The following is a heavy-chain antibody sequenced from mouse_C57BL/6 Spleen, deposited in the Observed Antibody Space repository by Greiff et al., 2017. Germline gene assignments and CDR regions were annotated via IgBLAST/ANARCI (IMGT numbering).Heavy chain of an antibody. D-gene: IGHD3-2*01. CDR1: GYTFTSYW. J-gene: IGHJ3*01. V-gene: IGHV1-69*01. CDR3: ARTGKGPFAY. CDR2: IDPSDSYT. Sequence: QVQLKQPGAELVMPGASVKLSCKASGYTFTSYWMHWVKQRPGQGLEWIGEIDPSDSYTNYNQKFKGKSTLTVDKSSSTAYMQLSSLTSEDSAVYYCARTGKGPFAYWGQGTLVTVSA.